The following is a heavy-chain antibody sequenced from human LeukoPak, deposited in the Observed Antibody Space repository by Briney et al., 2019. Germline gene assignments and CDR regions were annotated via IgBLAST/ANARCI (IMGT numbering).Heavy chain of an antibody. CDR2: IWYDGSTK. CDR3: AKPRCGGDSCFLTPFDY. V-gene: IGHV3-33*06. D-gene: IGHD2-15*01. Sequence: GGSLRLSCAASGFTFSDYAIHWVRQAPGKGLEWVVVIWYDGSTKYYADSVKGRFTISRDNSKNTPYLQMNSLRDEDTAVYYCAKPRCGGDSCFLTPFDYWGQGTLLTVSS. CDR1: GFTFSDYA. J-gene: IGHJ4*02.